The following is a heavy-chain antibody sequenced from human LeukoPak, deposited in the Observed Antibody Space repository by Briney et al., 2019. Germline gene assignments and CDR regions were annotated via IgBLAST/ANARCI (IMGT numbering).Heavy chain of an antibody. Sequence: SVKVSCKASGGTFSSYAISWVRQAPGQGLEWMGGIIPIFGTANYAQKFQGRVTVTADKSTSTAYMELSSLRSEDTAVYYCARQENYYGSGSSRHYDYWGQGTLVTVSS. D-gene: IGHD3-10*01. CDR1: GGTFSSYA. CDR2: IIPIFGTA. V-gene: IGHV1-69*06. CDR3: ARQENYYGSGSSRHYDY. J-gene: IGHJ4*02.